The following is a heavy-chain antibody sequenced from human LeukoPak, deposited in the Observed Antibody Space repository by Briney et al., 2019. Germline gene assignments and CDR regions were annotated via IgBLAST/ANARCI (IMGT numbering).Heavy chain of an antibody. D-gene: IGHD2-2*01. CDR2: IIPIFGTA. V-gene: IGHV1-69*05. Sequence: ASVKVSCKASGGTFSSYAISWVRQAPGQGLEWMGMIIPIFGTANYAQKFQGRVTITTDESTSTAYMELSSLRSEDTAVYYCAGWRDCSRTSYYFDYWGQGTLVTVSS. J-gene: IGHJ4*02. CDR1: GGTFSSYA. CDR3: AGWRDCSRTSYYFDY.